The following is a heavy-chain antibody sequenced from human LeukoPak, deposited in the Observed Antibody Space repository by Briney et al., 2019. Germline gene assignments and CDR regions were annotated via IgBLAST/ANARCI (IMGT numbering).Heavy chain of an antibody. D-gene: IGHD5-12*01. CDR2: VDPEDGET. CDR3: AAAATRVYSGYGDSYYCYSDV. CDR1: AYTFTDYY. V-gene: IGHV1-69-2*01. J-gene: IGHJ6*03. Sequence: ASVTVSCKVSAYTFTDYYMQWVQQAAAKGLEWMGLVDPEDGETIYAEKFQGKVTLTTDTSTDTAYMELTRLRSYDTAVYYRAAAATRVYSGYGDSYYCYSDVWGKGTTVTVSS.